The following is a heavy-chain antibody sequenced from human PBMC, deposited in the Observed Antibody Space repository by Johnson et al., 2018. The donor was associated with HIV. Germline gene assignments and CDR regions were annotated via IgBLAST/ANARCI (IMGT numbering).Heavy chain of an antibody. J-gene: IGHJ3*02. V-gene: IGHV3-30*02. D-gene: IGHD3-16*01. CDR3: AKKLGVLTVPWAFDIWGYYDTTAFDI. CDR1: GFTFSSYG. CDR2: IRYDTSKN. Sequence: QVQLVESGGGVVQPGRSLRLSCAASGFTFSSYGMHWVRQAPGKGLEWVAVIRYDTSKNYYADSVKGRFTISRDNSKNTLYLQMNSLRAEDTAVYYCAKKLGVLTVPWAFDIWGYYDTTAFDIWGQGTMVTVSS.